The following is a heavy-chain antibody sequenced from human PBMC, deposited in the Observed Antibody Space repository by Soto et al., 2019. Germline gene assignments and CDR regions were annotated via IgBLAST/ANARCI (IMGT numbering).Heavy chain of an antibody. D-gene: IGHD2-2*01. V-gene: IGHV1-69*02. J-gene: IGHJ1*01. CDR3: ASRDIVVVPPRLSEEYFQH. CDR2: IIPILGIA. CDR1: GGTFSSYT. Sequence: GASVKVSCKASGGTFSSYTISWVRQAPGQGLEWMGRIIPILGIANYAQKFQGRVTITADKSTSTAYMELSSLRSEDTAVYYCASRDIVVVPPRLSEEYFQHWGQGTLVTVSS.